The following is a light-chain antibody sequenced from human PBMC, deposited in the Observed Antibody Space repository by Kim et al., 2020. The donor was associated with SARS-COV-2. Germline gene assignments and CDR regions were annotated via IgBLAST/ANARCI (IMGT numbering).Light chain of an antibody. J-gene: IGKJ1*01. CDR3: QQYQSYSWT. V-gene: IGKV1-5*03. Sequence: DIQMTQSPSTLSASLGDRVTITCRASQSIGTRLAWYQQKPGKAPKLLIYMASTLESGVPSRFSGSVSGTEFTLTISSLQLDDFATYYCQQYQSYSWTFGQGTKVDIK. CDR2: MAS. CDR1: QSIGTR.